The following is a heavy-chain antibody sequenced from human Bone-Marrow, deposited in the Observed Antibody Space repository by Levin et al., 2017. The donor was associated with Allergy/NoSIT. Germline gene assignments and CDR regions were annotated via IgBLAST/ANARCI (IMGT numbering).Heavy chain of an antibody. CDR2: ISSSGSTI. CDR1: GFTFSSYE. Sequence: RLSCAASGFTFSSYEMNWVRQAPGKGLEWVSYISSSGSTIYYADSVKGRFTISRDNAKNSLYLQMNSLRAEDTAVYYCAREEYDFWSGYTGIGYYMDVWGKGTTVTVSS. J-gene: IGHJ6*03. CDR3: AREEYDFWSGYTGIGYYMDV. V-gene: IGHV3-48*03. D-gene: IGHD3-3*01.